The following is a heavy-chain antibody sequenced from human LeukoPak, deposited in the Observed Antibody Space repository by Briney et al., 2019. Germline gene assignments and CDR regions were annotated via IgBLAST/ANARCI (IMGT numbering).Heavy chain of an antibody. CDR1: GGSFSGYY. Sequence: SETLSLTCAVYGGSFSGYYWSWIRQPPGKGLEWIGEINHSGSTNYNPSLKSRVTISVDTSKNQFSLKLSSVTAADTAVYYCARGRITYAFDIWGQGTMVTVSS. J-gene: IGHJ3*02. CDR3: ARGRITYAFDI. CDR2: INHSGST. V-gene: IGHV4-34*01. D-gene: IGHD3-10*01.